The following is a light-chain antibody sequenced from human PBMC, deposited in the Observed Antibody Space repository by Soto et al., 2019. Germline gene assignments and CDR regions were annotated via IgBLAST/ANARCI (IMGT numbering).Light chain of an antibody. V-gene: IGKV1-39*01. J-gene: IGKJ1*01. CDR1: KSISSY. CDR3: QRSYSTTQT. Sequence: DIQMTQSPSSLSASVGDRVTITCRASKSISSYLNWYQQKPGKAPKLLIYAASSLQSGVPSRFTGSGSGTDFTLTISSLHPEHFAPYYCQRSYSTTQTVRQGTTVDTK. CDR2: AAS.